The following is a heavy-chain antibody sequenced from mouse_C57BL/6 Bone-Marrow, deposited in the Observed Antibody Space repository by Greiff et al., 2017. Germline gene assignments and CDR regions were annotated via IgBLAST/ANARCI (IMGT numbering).Heavy chain of an antibody. Sequence: EVHLVESGGDLVKPGGSLKLSCAASGFTFSSYGMSWVRQTPDKRLEWVATISSGGSYTYYPDSVKGRFTISSDNAENTLYLQLSSLKTEDTAMNYLESPLYVYCAVDYWGQGTSVTVSS. V-gene: IGHV5-6*01. D-gene: IGHD1-1*01. CDR3: ESPLYVYCAVDY. J-gene: IGHJ4*01. CDR2: ISSGGSYT. CDR1: GFTFSSYG.